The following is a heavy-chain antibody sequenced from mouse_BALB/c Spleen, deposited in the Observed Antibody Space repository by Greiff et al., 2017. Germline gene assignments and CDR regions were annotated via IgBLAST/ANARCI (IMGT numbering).Heavy chain of an antibody. V-gene: IGHV2-9-2*01. Sequence: QVQLQQSGPGLVAPSQSLSITCTVSGFSLTSYDISRIRQPPGKGLEWVGVIWTGGGTNYNSAFMSRLSISKDNSTSQVFLKMNSLQADDTAIYFCVRGVYVVLGYFVYWGQGNTLTVSS. J-gene: IGHJ2*01. CDR3: VRGVYVVLGYFVY. CDR1: GFSLTSYD. D-gene: IGHD1-1*02. CDR2: IWTGGGT.